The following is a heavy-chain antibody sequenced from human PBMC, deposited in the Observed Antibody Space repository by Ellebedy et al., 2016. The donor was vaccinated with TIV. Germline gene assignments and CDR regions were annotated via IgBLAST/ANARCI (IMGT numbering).Heavy chain of an antibody. V-gene: IGHV1-8*01. CDR2: MNPNSGNT. D-gene: IGHD2-2*02. J-gene: IGHJ6*04. Sequence: ASVKVSXXASGYTFTSYDINWVRQATGQGLEWMGWMNPNSGNTGYAQKFQGRVTMTRNTSISTAYVELSSLRSEDTAVYYCARGHPGYCSSTSCYRVDVWGKGTTVTVSS. CDR1: GYTFTSYD. CDR3: ARGHPGYCSSTSCYRVDV.